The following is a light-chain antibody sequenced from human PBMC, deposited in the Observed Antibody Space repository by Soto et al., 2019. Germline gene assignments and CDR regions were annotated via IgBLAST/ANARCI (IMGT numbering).Light chain of an antibody. CDR1: HSVGRW. Sequence: IQLTQSPSTLSASLGDRVTLAFRASHSVGRWMAWYQQKPGKAPSLLIFDASTMHTGIPARFSGSGSGTDFTLTISSLQPDDFATYYCQQYAISTTFGQGTKVDIK. CDR2: DAS. V-gene: IGKV1-5*01. CDR3: QQYAISTT. J-gene: IGKJ1*01.